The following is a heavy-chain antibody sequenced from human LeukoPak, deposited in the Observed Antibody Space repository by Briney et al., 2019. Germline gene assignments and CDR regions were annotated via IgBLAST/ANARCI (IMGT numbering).Heavy chain of an antibody. CDR1: GFTFSSYW. J-gene: IGHJ4*02. D-gene: IGHD3-16*01. CDR3: ARGGGL. CDR2: INNDGSGT. V-gene: IGHV3-74*01. Sequence: GGSLRLSCAASGFTFSSYWMHWVRQAPGKGPVWVSRINNDGSGTTYADSVKGRFTISRDDAKNTLYLQMNSLRAEDTAVYYCARGGGLWGQGTLVTVSS.